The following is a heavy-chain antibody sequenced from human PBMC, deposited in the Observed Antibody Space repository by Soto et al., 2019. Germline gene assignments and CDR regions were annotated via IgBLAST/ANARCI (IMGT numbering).Heavy chain of an antibody. Sequence: QVQLVQSGAEVKKPGSSVQVSCKASGGTFSSYAISWVRQAPAQGLEWMGGVIPIFGTANYAQKCEGRVTITADESTSIAYMELSSLRSEDTAVYYCARDLDMVRGGTRDLYRLPRYNWFDPWGQGTLVTVSS. V-gene: IGHV1-69*01. CDR2: VIPIFGTA. D-gene: IGHD3-10*01. J-gene: IGHJ5*02. CDR3: ARDLDMVRGGTRDLYRLPRYNWFDP. CDR1: GGTFSSYA.